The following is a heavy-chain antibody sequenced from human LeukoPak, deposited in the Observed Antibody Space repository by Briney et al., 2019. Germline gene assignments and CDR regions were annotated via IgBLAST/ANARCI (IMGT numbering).Heavy chain of an antibody. J-gene: IGHJ4*02. CDR3: ARLGSVYCSGGSCLTRSGFDY. V-gene: IGHV1-2*04. Sequence: GASVKVSCKASGYTFTGYYMHWVRQAPGQGLEWMGWINPNSGGTNYAQKFQGWVTMTRDTSISTAYMELSRLRSDDTAVYYCARLGSVYCSGGSCLTRSGFDYWGQGTLVTVSS. D-gene: IGHD2-15*01. CDR2: INPNSGGT. CDR1: GYTFTGYY.